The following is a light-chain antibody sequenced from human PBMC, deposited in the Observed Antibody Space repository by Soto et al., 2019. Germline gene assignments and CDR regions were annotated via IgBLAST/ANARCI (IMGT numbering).Light chain of an antibody. CDR1: QSISSY. J-gene: IGKJ3*01. CDR3: QQSYSTPGIT. CDR2: AAS. V-gene: IGKV1-39*01. Sequence: DIQMTQSPSSLSASVGDRVTITCRASQSISSYLNWYQQKPGKAPKLLIYAASSLQSGVPSRFSGSGSGTDFTLNISSLQPEDVATYYCQQSYSTPGITFGPGTKVDIK.